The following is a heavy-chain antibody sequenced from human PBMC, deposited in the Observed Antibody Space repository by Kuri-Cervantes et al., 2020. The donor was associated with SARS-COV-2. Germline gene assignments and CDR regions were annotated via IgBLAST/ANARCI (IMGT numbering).Heavy chain of an antibody. D-gene: IGHD3-22*01. CDR2: ISSSSSYI. J-gene: IGHJ4*02. V-gene: IGHV3-21*01. Sequence: GGSLRLSCAASGFTFSSYSMNWVRRAPGKGLQWVSSISSSSSYIYYADSVKGRFTISRDNAKNSLYLQMNSLRAEDTAVYYCARAMWPYHYDSSGLIFDYWGQGTLVTVSS. CDR3: ARAMWPYHYDSSGLIFDY. CDR1: GFTFSSYS.